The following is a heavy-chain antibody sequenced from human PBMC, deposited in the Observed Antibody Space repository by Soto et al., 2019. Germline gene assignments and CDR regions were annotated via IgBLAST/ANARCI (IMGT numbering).Heavy chain of an antibody. V-gene: IGHV3-7*01. CDR1: GFTFSSYW. D-gene: IGHD5-18*01. CDR2: IKKDGSEK. CDR3: AGLDTSMVKTAGY. Sequence: EVQLVESGGGLVQPGGSLRLSCAASGFTFSSYWMSWVRQAPGKGLEWVANIKKDGSEKDYVDSVKGRFTISRDNAKNSLYLQMNSLRAEDTAVYYCAGLDTSMVKTAGYWGQGTLVTVSS. J-gene: IGHJ4*02.